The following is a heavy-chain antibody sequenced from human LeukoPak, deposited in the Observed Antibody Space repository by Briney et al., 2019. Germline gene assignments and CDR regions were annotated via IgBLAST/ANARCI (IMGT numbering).Heavy chain of an antibody. V-gene: IGHV3-30*02. CDR3: ANGGSYCSGGSCYPFPDWFDP. CDR2: IRYDGSNK. D-gene: IGHD2-15*01. CDR1: GFTFSSYG. J-gene: IGHJ5*02. Sequence: GGSLRLSCAASGFTFSSYGMHWVRQAPGKGLEWVAFIRYDGSNKYYADSVKGRFTISRDNSKNTLYLQMNSLRAEDTAVYYCANGGSYCSGGSCYPFPDWFDPWGQGTLVTVSS.